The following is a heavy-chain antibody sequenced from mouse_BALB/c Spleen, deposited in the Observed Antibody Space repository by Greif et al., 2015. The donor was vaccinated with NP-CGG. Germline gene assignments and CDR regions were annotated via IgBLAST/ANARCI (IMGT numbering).Heavy chain of an antibody. CDR2: ISSGSSTI. J-gene: IGHJ4*01. CDR3: ARTTVVAYYAMDY. V-gene: IGHV5-17*02. CDR1: GFTFSSFG. Sequence: EVKLVESGGGLVQPGGSRKLSCAASGFTFSSFGVHWVRQAPEKGLEWVAYISSGSSTIYYADTVKGRFTISRDNPKNTLFLQMTSLRSEDTAMYYCARTTVVAYYAMDYWGQGTSITVSS. D-gene: IGHD1-1*01.